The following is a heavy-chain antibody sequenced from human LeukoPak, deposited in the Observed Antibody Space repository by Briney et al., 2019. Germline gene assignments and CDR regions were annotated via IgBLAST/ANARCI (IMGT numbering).Heavy chain of an antibody. CDR2: INAGNGNT. CDR3: ASVLLDYGDYVFDY. V-gene: IGHV1-3*01. J-gene: IGHJ4*02. Sequence: ASGKVSCKASGYTFTSYAMHWVRQAPGQRLEWMGWINAGNGNTKYSQKFQGRVTITRDTSASTAYMELSSLRSEDTAVYYCASVLLDYGDYVFDYWGQGTLVTVSS. CDR1: GYTFTSYA. D-gene: IGHD4-17*01.